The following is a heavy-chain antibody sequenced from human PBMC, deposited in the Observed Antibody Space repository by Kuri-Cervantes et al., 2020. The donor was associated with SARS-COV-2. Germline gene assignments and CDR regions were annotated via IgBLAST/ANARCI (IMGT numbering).Heavy chain of an antibody. Sequence: SETLSLTCAVSGGSFSGSYSWSWIRQPPGKGLEWIAYIHHSGYTNYNPPLKSRVTISIDTSKNQFSLKLSSVTAADTAVYYCARVRGSIASVGEEWFDPWGQGTLVTVSS. D-gene: IGHD3-10*01. CDR1: GGSFSGSYS. CDR3: ARVRGSIASVGEEWFDP. V-gene: IGHV4-61*01. CDR2: IHHSGYT. J-gene: IGHJ5*02.